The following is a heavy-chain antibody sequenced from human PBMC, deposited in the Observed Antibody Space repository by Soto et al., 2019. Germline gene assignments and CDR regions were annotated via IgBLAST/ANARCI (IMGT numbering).Heavy chain of an antibody. J-gene: IGHJ4*02. Sequence: QVQLVQSGTEVKKPGASVKVSCKASGYTFTSYAISWVRQAPGQGLEWMGWINPYNGNTNYAQKLQGRVTMTTDTSTSTAHMELRSLGADGTAVYYCARDTAMALPDAWGQGTLVTVSA. CDR1: GYTFTSYA. D-gene: IGHD5-18*01. CDR2: INPYNGNT. CDR3: ARDTAMALPDA. V-gene: IGHV1-18*01.